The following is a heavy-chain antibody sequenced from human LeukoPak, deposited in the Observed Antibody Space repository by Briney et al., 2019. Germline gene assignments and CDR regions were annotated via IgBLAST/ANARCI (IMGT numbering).Heavy chain of an antibody. Sequence: SVKVSCKASGGTFSSYAISWVRQAPGQGLEWMGGIIPIFGTANYAQKFQGRVTITADESTSTAYMELSSLRSEDTAVYYCARARYYYDSSGYYFDYWGQGTLVTVSS. D-gene: IGHD3-22*01. J-gene: IGHJ4*02. CDR1: GGTFSSYA. CDR3: ARARYYYDSSGYYFDY. CDR2: IIPIFGTA. V-gene: IGHV1-69*01.